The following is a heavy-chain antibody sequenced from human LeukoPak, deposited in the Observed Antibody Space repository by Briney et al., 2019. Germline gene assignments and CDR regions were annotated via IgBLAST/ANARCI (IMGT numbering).Heavy chain of an antibody. Sequence: GGSLRLSCAASGFTVSSNYMSWVRQAPGKGLERVSVIYSGGSTYYADSVKGRFTISRDNSKNTLYLQMNSLRAEDTAVYYCARSRVYSGSYFYDYWGQGTLVTVSS. CDR1: GFTVSSNY. V-gene: IGHV3-66*01. J-gene: IGHJ4*02. CDR3: ARSRVYSGSYFYDY. CDR2: IYSGGST. D-gene: IGHD1-26*01.